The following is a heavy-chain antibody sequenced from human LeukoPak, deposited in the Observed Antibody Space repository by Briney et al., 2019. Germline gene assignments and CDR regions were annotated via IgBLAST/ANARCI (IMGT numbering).Heavy chain of an antibody. D-gene: IGHD1-14*01. V-gene: IGHV3-23*01. Sequence: GGTLRLSCAASGFTFSSYGMSWVRQAPGKGLEWVSAISGSGGSTYYADSVKGRFTISRDNSKNTLYLQMNSLRAEDTAVYYCARDTTSAFDIWGQGTTVTISS. CDR2: ISGSGGST. J-gene: IGHJ3*02. CDR1: GFTFSSYG. CDR3: ARDTTSAFDI.